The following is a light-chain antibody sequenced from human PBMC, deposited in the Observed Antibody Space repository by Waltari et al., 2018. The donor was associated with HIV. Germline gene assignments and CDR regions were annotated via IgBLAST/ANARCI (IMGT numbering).Light chain of an antibody. V-gene: IGLV2-14*01. CDR3: SSYTSSNTVI. CDR1: SSDVGGSNY. Sequence: QSALTQSASVSGSPGQSITIPCTGTSSDVGGSNYVSWYQQHPGKAPKPVIYNVSNRPSGVSNRFSGSKSGNTASLTISGLQAEDEAEYYCSSYTSSNTVIFGGGTRVTVL. CDR2: NVS. J-gene: IGLJ2*01.